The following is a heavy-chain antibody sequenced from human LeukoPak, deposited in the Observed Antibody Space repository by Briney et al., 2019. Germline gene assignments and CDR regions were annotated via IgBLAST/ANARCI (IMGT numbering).Heavy chain of an antibody. CDR3: ARGYCSSTSCYFDY. Sequence: PGGSLRLSCAASGFTFDDYGMSWVRQAPGKGLKWVSGINWNGGSTGYADSVKGRFTISRDNAKNSLYLQMNSLRAEDTALYYCARGYCSSTSCYFDYWGQGTLVTVSS. CDR2: INWNGGST. J-gene: IGHJ4*02. V-gene: IGHV3-20*04. D-gene: IGHD2-2*01. CDR1: GFTFDDYG.